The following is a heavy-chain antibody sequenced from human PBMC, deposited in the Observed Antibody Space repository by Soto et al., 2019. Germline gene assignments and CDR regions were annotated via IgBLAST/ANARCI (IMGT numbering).Heavy chain of an antibody. D-gene: IGHD2-2*01. CDR2: IIPIFGTA. V-gene: IGHV1-69*01. J-gene: IGHJ6*02. CDR3: ARVGFGIVVVPAAIPYGMDV. Sequence: QVQLVQSGAEVKKPGSSVKVSGKASGGTFSSYAISWVRQAPGQGLEWMGGIIPIFGTANYAQKFQGRVTITADESTSTAYMELSSLRSEDTAVYYCARVGFGIVVVPAAIPYGMDVWGQGTTVTVSS. CDR1: GGTFSSYA.